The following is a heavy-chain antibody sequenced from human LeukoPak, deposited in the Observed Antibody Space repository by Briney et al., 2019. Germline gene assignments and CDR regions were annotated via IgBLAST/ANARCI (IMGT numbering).Heavy chain of an antibody. D-gene: IGHD3-10*01. CDR1: GFTVSSNY. Sequence: GGSLRLSCAASGFTVSSNYMSWVRQAPGKGLEWVSVIYSGGSTYYADSVKGRFTISRDNSKNTLYLQMNSLRAEDTAVYYCARDESSDTYYYGSGSELDYWGQGTLVTVSS. CDR3: ARDESSDTYYYGSGSELDY. J-gene: IGHJ4*02. CDR2: IYSGGST. V-gene: IGHV3-53*01.